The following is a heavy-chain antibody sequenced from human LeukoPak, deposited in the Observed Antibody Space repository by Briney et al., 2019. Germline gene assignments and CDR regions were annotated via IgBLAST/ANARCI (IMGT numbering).Heavy chain of an antibody. CDR2: FDPEDGET. V-gene: IGHV1-24*01. CDR3: ATVTVERYCSSTSCSERDY. J-gene: IGHJ4*02. CDR1: GYTLTELS. D-gene: IGHD2-2*01. Sequence: GASVKVSCKVSGYTLTELSMHWVRQAPGKGLEWMGGFDPEDGETIYAQKFQGRVTMTEDTSTDTAYMELSSLRSEDTAVYYCATVTVERYCSSTSCSERDYWGQGTLVTVSS.